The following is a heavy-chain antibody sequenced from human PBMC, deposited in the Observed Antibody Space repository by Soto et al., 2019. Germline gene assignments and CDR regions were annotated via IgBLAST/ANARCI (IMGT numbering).Heavy chain of an antibody. CDR1: GFTFSSYW. Sequence: GGSLRLSCAASGFTFSSYWMSWVRQAPGKGLEWVANIKQDGSEKYYVDSVKGRFTISRDNAKNSLYLQMNSLRAEDTAVYYCGRDPNYYDSSGYIDYWGQGTLVTVSS. CDR3: GRDPNYYDSSGYIDY. V-gene: IGHV3-7*01. CDR2: IKQDGSEK. J-gene: IGHJ4*02. D-gene: IGHD3-22*01.